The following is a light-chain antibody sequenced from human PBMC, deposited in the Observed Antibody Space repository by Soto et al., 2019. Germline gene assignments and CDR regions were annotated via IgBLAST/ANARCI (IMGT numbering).Light chain of an antibody. V-gene: IGLV1-47*01. J-gene: IGLJ1*01. Sequence: QSVLTQPPSASGTPWQGVTISCSGSTSNIGSNYVYWYQQLPGTAPKLLIYRNNQRPSGVPDRFSGSKSGTSASLAISGLRSDDEADYFCATWDDSLNGFYVFGTGTKVTVL. CDR1: TSNIGSNY. CDR2: RNN. CDR3: ATWDDSLNGFYV.